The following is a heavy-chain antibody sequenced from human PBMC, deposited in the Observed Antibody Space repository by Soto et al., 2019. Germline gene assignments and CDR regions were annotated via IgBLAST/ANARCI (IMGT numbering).Heavy chain of an antibody. Sequence: QVQLVQSGAEVKKPGASVKVSCKASGYTFTSYGISWVRQAPGQGLEWMGWISAYNGNTNYAQKLQGRVTMTTDTSTSTAYMELRSLRSDDTAVYYCARDQEWQQLSPNYYYYGMDVWGQGTTVTVSS. V-gene: IGHV1-18*01. CDR2: ISAYNGNT. CDR1: GYTFTSYG. CDR3: ARDQEWQQLSPNYYYYGMDV. J-gene: IGHJ6*02. D-gene: IGHD6-13*01.